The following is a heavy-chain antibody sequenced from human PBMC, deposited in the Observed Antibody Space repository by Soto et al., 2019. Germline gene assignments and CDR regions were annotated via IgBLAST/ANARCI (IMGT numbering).Heavy chain of an antibody. CDR1: GGSFSGYY. V-gene: IGHV4-34*01. D-gene: IGHD5-12*01. Sequence: SETLSLTCAVYGGSFSGYYWSWIRQPPGKGLEWIGEINHSGSTNYNPSLKSRVTISVDTSKNQFSLKLSSVTAADTAVYYCGRRERERYGGYDPYYYYVVVWGKGTRVTVSS. J-gene: IGHJ6*03. CDR3: GRRERERYGGYDPYYYYVVV. CDR2: INHSGST.